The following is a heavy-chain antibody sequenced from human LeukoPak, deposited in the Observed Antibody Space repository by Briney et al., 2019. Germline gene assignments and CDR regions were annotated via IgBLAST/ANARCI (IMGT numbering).Heavy chain of an antibody. J-gene: IGHJ4*02. CDR1: GFTFISYG. Sequence: PGRSLRLSCAASGFTFISYGMHWVRQAPGKGLEWVAVISYDGSNKYYADSVKGRFTISRDNSKNTLYLQMNSLRAEDTAVYYCAKDKYWGQGTLVPVSS. V-gene: IGHV3-30*18. CDR3: AKDKY. CDR2: ISYDGSNK.